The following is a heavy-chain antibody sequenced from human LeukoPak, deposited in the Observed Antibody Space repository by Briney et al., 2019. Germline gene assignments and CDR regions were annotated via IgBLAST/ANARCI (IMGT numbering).Heavy chain of an antibody. CDR3: ARSSEGRYYYDSSGYSYYYYYMDV. CDR2: IYYSGST. Sequence: ASETLSLTCTVSGGSITSYYWSWIRQPPGKGLEWIGYIYYSGSTNYNPSLKSRVTISVDTSKEQFSLKLNSVTAADTAVYYCARSSEGRYYYDSSGYSYYYYYMDVWGKGTTVTISS. J-gene: IGHJ6*03. D-gene: IGHD3-22*01. V-gene: IGHV4-59*01. CDR1: GGSITSYY.